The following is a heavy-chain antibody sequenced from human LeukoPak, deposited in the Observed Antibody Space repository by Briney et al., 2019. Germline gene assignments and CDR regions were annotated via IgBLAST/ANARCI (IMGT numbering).Heavy chain of an antibody. CDR2: ISWNSGSM. V-gene: IGHV3-9*01. D-gene: IGHD6-25*01. Sequence: GGSLRLSCAASGFTFDDYAMHWVRQAPGKGLEWVSGISWNSGSMDYADSVKGRFSISRDNAKNLLYLQMSGLRAEDTAVYYCMPGSGFWGQGTLVTVSS. J-gene: IGHJ4*02. CDR1: GFTFDDYA. CDR3: MPGSGF.